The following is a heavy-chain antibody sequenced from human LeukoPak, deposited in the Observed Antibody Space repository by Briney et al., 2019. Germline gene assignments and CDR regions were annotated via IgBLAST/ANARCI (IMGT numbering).Heavy chain of an antibody. J-gene: IGHJ5*02. D-gene: IGHD3-10*01. CDR2: FITDDSST. V-gene: IGHV3-23*01. CDR3: AKDGRGILCES. Sequence: GGSLRLSCTASGFSVNSYSMNWVRQAPGKELEWVSSFITDDSSTHYADSVQGRFTISRDKSENTLYLQMNSLRAEDTAVYYCAKDGRGILCESWGQGTLVTVSS. CDR1: GFSVNSYS.